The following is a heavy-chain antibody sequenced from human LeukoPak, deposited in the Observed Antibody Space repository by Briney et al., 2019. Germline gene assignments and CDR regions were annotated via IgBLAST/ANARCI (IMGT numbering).Heavy chain of an antibody. CDR2: MNPNSGNT. CDR1: GYTFTSYD. CDR3: ARDSTTVVKDYYYYYYMDV. Sequence: ASVKVSCKASGYTFTSYDINWVRQATGQGLEWMGWMNPNSGNTGYAQKFQGRVTITRNTSISTAYMELSSLRSEDTAVYYCARDSTTVVKDYYYYYYMDVWGKGTTVTISS. D-gene: IGHD4-23*01. V-gene: IGHV1-8*03. J-gene: IGHJ6*03.